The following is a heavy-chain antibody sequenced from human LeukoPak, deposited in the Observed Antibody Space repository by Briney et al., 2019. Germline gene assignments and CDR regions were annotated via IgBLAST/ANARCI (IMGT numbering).Heavy chain of an antibody. V-gene: IGHV3-23*01. CDR3: ARDFAKYDFWSGYYVPRYYFDY. Sequence: GASLRLSCAASGFTFSSYAMSWVRQAPGKGLEWVSAISGSGGSTYYADSVKGRFTISRDNSKNTLYLQMNSLGAEDTAVYYCARDFAKYDFWSGYYVPRYYFDYWGQGTLVTVSS. CDR1: GFTFSSYA. CDR2: ISGSGGST. J-gene: IGHJ4*02. D-gene: IGHD3-3*01.